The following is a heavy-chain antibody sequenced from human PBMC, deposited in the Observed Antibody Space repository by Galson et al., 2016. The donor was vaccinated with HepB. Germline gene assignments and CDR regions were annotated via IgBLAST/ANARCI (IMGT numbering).Heavy chain of an antibody. Sequence: SLRLSRAASGFTVSSSYMSWVRQAPGKGLEWVSVIYSGGSTYYADSVKGRFTISRDNSKNTLYLQMNSLRAEDTAVYYCASLRFKGFDLWGRGTLVTVSS. CDR1: GFTVSSSY. D-gene: IGHD3-3*01. CDR3: ASLRFKGFDL. CDR2: IYSGGST. J-gene: IGHJ2*01. V-gene: IGHV3-53*01.